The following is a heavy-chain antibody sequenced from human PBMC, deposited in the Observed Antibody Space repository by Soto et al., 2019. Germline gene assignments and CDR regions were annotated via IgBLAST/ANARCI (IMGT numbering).Heavy chain of an antibody. D-gene: IGHD2-15*01. V-gene: IGHV4-30-4*01. J-gene: IGHJ4*02. CDR2: INYSGST. CDR3: ARARGARYFDY. CDR1: GGSISSGDYY. Sequence: QVQLQEWGPGLVKPSQTLSLTCTVSGGSISSGDYYWSWIRQPPGKGLEWIGYINYSGSTYYNPSPKSRFTISVDTPKNQFPLKLSSVTAADTAVYYCARARGARYFDYWGQGTLVTVSS.